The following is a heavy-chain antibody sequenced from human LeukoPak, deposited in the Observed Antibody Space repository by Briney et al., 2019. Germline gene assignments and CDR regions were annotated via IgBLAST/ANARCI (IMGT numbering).Heavy chain of an antibody. V-gene: IGHV5-51*01. Sequence: GESLKISCKGSGYSFTSYWIGWVRQMPGKGLEWMGIIYPSDSDTRYSPSFQGQVTISADKSISTAYLQWSSLKTSDTAMYYCARWVVPAAIDHYYYYYMDVWGKGTTVTVSS. CDR3: ARWVVPAAIDHYYYYYMDV. CDR2: IYPSDSDT. CDR1: GYSFTSYW. J-gene: IGHJ6*03. D-gene: IGHD2-2*01.